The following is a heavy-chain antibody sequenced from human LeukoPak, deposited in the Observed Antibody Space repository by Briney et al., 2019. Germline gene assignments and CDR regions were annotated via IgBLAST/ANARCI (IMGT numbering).Heavy chain of an antibody. D-gene: IGHD3-22*01. CDR3: ARAQRVKKIWAYYYDSSGYPLDY. Sequence: GGSLRLSCAASGFTFSDYYRSWIRQAPGKGLEWISYISSSGSTIYYADSVKGRFTIPRDNAKNSLYLQMNSLRAEDTAVYYCARAQRVKKIWAYYYDSSGYPLDYWGQGTLVTVSS. V-gene: IGHV3-11*04. CDR2: ISSSGSTI. CDR1: GFTFSDYY. J-gene: IGHJ4*02.